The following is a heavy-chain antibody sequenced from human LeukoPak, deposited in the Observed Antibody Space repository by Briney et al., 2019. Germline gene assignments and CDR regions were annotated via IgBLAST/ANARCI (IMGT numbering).Heavy chain of an antibody. CDR3: ARVSGTYFDY. V-gene: IGHV3-48*03. Sequence: ECVSYISSSGSNIYYADSVKGRFTISRDNAKNSLYLQMNSLRAEDTAVYYCARVSGTYFDYWGQGTLVTVSS. CDR2: ISSSGSNI. J-gene: IGHJ4*02. D-gene: IGHD1-26*01.